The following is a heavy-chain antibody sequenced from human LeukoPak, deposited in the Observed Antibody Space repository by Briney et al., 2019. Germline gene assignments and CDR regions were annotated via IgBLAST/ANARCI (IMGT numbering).Heavy chain of an antibody. CDR3: AGSYYYDSSGPGGISFDY. J-gene: IGHJ4*02. CDR1: GGTFSSYA. Sequence: GASVKVSCKASGGTFSSYAISWVRQAPGQGLEWMGRIIPILGIANYAQKFQGRVTITADKSTSTAYMELSSLRSEDTAVYYCAGSYYYDSSGPGGISFDYWGQGTLVTVSS. D-gene: IGHD3-22*01. CDR2: IIPILGIA. V-gene: IGHV1-69*04.